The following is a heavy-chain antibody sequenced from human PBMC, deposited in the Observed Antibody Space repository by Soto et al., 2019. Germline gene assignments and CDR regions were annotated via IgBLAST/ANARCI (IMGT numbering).Heavy chain of an antibody. V-gene: IGHV3-23*01. J-gene: IGHJ4*02. CDR1: GFIFSNYP. CDR3: VMDGVRARFAY. Sequence: EVHLLESGGGLVQPGGSLRLSCVASGFIFSNYPMAWVRQAPGKGLEYVSAIGAGGHTFYADSVKGRFTISRDNSKSTRYVEMDSLGAEGRAVYSCVMDGVRARFAYWGQGTLATVSS. D-gene: IGHD2-8*01. CDR2: IGAGGHT.